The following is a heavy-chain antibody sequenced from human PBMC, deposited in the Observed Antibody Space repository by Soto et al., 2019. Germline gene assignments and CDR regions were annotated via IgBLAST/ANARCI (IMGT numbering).Heavy chain of an antibody. J-gene: IGHJ6*02. CDR3: AREPKRQGGLDV. CDR1: GFILSTFG. Sequence: QVQLEESGGGVVQSGRSLRLSCGASGFILSTFGMHWVRQAPGKGLEWVAVIWYDGNKKYYVDSVKVRLTITRDNSKNTLYLQMDSLRVDDTAVYYCAREPKRQGGLDVWGQGTTVTVS. V-gene: IGHV3-33*01. CDR2: IWYDGNKK.